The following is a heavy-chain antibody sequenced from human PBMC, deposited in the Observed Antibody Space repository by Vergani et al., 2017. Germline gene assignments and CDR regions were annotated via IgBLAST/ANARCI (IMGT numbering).Heavy chain of an antibody. Sequence: QVQLQQWGAGLLKPSETLSLTCAVYGGSFSGYYWSWIRQPPGKGLEWIGEINHSGSTNYNPSLKSRVTISVDTSKNQFSLKLSSVTAADTAVYYCARYSSGSYGTRYFDYWGQGTLVTVSS. J-gene: IGHJ4*02. CDR2: INHSGST. V-gene: IGHV4-34*01. D-gene: IGHD6-19*01. CDR1: GGSFSGYY. CDR3: ARYSSGSYGTRYFDY.